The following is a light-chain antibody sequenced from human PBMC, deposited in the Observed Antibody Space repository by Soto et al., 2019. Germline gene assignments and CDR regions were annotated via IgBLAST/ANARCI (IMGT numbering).Light chain of an antibody. J-gene: IGKJ4*01. CDR2: GTS. V-gene: IGKV3D-15*01. Sequence: ESVMTQSPATLSVSPGERATLSCRASQGVRDNLAWYQQKPGQPPRLLIYGTSTRATGIPARFSGIGSGTEFTLTISSLQSEDFAVYYCQQYNNWPLTFGGGTKVDI. CDR1: QGVRDN. CDR3: QQYNNWPLT.